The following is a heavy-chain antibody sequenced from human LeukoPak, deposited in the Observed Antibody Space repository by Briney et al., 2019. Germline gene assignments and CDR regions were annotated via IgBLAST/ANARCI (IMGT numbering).Heavy chain of an antibody. Sequence: GGSLRLYCAASGFTFSSYAMSWVRNAPGKGLEWVSAISGSGGSTYYADSVKGRFTISRDNSKNTLYLQMNSLRAEDTAVYYCAKDLVATMRGDFDYWGQGTLVTVSS. CDR2: ISGSGGST. D-gene: IGHD5-12*01. V-gene: IGHV3-23*01. CDR1: GFTFSSYA. J-gene: IGHJ4*02. CDR3: AKDLVATMRGDFDY.